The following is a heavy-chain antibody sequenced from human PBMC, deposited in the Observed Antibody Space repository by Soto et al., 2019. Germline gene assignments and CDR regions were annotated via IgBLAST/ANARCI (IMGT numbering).Heavy chain of an antibody. CDR3: ARESWNYNYYYGMDV. J-gene: IGHJ6*02. D-gene: IGHD1-1*01. CDR2: INHNGNT. CDR1: GGSFSGYY. Sequence: PSETLSLTCAVYGGSFSGYYWSWIRQPPGKGLEWIGEINHNGNTNYNPSLKSRVTISVDTSKNQFSLKLSSVTAADTAVYYCARESWNYNYYYGMDVWGQGTTVTVSS. V-gene: IGHV4-34*01.